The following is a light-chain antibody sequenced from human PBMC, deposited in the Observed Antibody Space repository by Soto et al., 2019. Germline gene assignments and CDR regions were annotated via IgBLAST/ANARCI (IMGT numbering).Light chain of an antibody. CDR3: TSWTTSTTMI. CDR2: DVN. V-gene: IGLV2-14*03. CDR1: SSDIGDYNF. Sequence: QSALTQPASVAGSPGQSITISCTGTSSDIGDYNFVSWYQQHPGKAPKLMIYDVNIRPSGVSNRFSGPKSGNTASLTTSRLEAEDEADYYCTSWTTSTTMIFGGGTKLTVL. J-gene: IGLJ2*01.